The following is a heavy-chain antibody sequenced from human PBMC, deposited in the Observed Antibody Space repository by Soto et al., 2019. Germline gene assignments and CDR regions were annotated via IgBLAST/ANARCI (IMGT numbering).Heavy chain of an antibody. D-gene: IGHD2-2*01. V-gene: IGHV1-46*01. CDR3: ARAGVAYCTTTSCYPYYYVMDV. CDR1: GYTFVDYF. J-gene: IGHJ6*02. Sequence: ASVKVSCKPSGYTFVDYFIHWLRQAPRQGREWMGIISLRHHSTSYAQKFQDRRSVTRDPSSTTIYTELSSLRSEDTAVYYCARAGVAYCTTTSCYPYYYVMDVWGQGTTVTVSS. CDR2: ISLRHHST.